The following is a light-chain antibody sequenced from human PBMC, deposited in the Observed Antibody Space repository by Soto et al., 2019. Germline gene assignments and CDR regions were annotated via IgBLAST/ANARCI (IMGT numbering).Light chain of an antibody. CDR1: QSFSSN. J-gene: IGKJ5*01. CDR3: QQYNRWLSIT. Sequence: EIVMTLSPATVSVSPGERATLSCMASQSFSSNLAWYQQKPGQAPRLLIYGASTRATGTPARVSGRGYGTEFPLTISSLQSEDVAVYNRQQYNRWLSITFGQGTRLEIK. CDR2: GAS. V-gene: IGKV3-15*01.